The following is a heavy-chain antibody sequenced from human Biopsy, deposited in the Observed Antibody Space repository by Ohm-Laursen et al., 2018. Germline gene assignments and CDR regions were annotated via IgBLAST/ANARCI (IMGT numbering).Heavy chain of an antibody. CDR2: IYGDGRT. CDR1: GFSVNDNY. D-gene: IGHD5-18*01. J-gene: IGHJ5*01. CDR3: ARGGIVSVHSYGRMGLFYFDS. V-gene: IGHV3-53*01. Sequence: SLRLSCAATGFSVNDNYMSWVRQAPGKGLEWVSFIYGDGRTFYAGSVKDRFTLSRDTSNNLMFLQMDSLRADDTAVYYCARGGIVSVHSYGRMGLFYFDSRGQGILVTVAS.